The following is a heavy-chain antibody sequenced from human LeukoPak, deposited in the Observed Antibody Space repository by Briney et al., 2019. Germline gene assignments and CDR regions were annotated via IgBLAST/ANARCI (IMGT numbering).Heavy chain of an antibody. V-gene: IGHV4-59*08. D-gene: IGHD3-10*01. CDR2: IHYSGIT. CDR1: GGPISNYY. Sequence: SETLSLTCSVSGGPISNYYWSWIRQPPGKGLEWIGYIHYSGITEYNPSVKSRVTISLDTSKNQFSLKLSSVTAADTAVYYCASSGNYYFTLDYWGQGTLVTVSS. J-gene: IGHJ4*02. CDR3: ASSGNYYFTLDY.